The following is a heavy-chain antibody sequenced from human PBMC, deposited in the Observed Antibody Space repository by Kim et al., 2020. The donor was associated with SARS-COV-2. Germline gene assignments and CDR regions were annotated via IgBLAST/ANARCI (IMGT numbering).Heavy chain of an antibody. V-gene: IGHV3-33*01. CDR2: IWYDENKK. CDR3: ARDFTADYFDY. D-gene: IGHD2-21*02. J-gene: IGHJ4*02. CDR1: GFTFNAYS. Sequence: GGSLRLSCAASGFTFNAYSMHWVRQTPGKGLEWVAVIWYDENKKYYADSVNGRFIVSRDNSKNTLSLQMNSLKAEYTAVYYCARDFTADYFDYWGEGTLDTVAA.